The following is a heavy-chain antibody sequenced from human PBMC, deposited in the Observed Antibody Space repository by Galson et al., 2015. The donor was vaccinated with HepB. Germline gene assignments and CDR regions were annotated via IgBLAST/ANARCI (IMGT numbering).Heavy chain of an antibody. CDR1: GFTFSSYS. V-gene: IGHV3-21*04. J-gene: IGHJ4*02. D-gene: IGHD5-18*01. CDR3: ARLGYSYGWTSKRGIFDY. Sequence: SLRLSCAASGFTFSSYSMNWVRQAPGKGLEWVSSISSSSSYIYYADSVKGRFTISRDNAKNSLYLQMNSLRAEDTAVYYCARLGYSYGWTSKRGIFDYWGQRTLVTVS. CDR2: ISSSSSYI.